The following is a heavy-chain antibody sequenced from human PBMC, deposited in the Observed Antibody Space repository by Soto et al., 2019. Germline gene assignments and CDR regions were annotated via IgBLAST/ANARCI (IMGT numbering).Heavy chain of an antibody. V-gene: IGHV4-31*03. CDR1: GGSISSGGYY. D-gene: IGHD2-15*01. CDR3: ARESHCSGGSCYSGPTVTTGPYFDY. Sequence: QVQLQESGPGLVKPSQTLSLTCTVSGGSISSGGYYWSWIRQHPGKGLEWIGYIYYSGSTYYNPSLKRRVTISVDTSKNQFSLKLSSVTAADTAVYYCARESHCSGGSCYSGPTVTTGPYFDYWGQGTLVTVSS. J-gene: IGHJ4*02. CDR2: IYYSGST.